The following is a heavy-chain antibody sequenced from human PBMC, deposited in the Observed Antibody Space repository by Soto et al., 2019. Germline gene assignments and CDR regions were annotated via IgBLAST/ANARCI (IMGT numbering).Heavy chain of an antibody. CDR3: ALDYDSSGADY. CDR2: ISAYNGNT. J-gene: IGHJ4*02. D-gene: IGHD3-22*01. Sequence: ASVKVSCKASGYTFTSSGISWLRQAPGQGLEWMGWISAYNGNTNYAQKLQGRVTMTTDTSTSTAYMELRSLRSDDTAVYYCALDYDSSGADYWGQGTLVTVSS. CDR1: GYTFTSSG. V-gene: IGHV1-18*01.